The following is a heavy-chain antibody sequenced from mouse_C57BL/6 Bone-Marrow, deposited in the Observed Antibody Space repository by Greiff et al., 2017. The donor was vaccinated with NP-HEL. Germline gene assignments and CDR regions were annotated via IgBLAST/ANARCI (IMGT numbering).Heavy chain of an antibody. CDR1: GYAFSSSW. Sequence: QVQLQQSGPELVKPGASVKISCKASGYAFSSSWMNWVKQRPGKGLEWIGRIYPGDGDTNYNGKFKGKATLTADKSSSTAYMQLSSLTSEDSAVYFCASEGRDYWGQGTTLTVSS. J-gene: IGHJ2*01. CDR2: IYPGDGDT. CDR3: ASEGRDY. V-gene: IGHV1-82*01.